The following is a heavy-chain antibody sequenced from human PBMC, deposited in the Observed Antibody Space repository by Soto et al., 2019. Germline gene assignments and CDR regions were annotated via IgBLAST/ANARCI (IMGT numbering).Heavy chain of an antibody. V-gene: IGHV3-30-3*01. CDR1: GFTFSSYA. CDR2: ISYDGSNK. J-gene: IGHJ6*02. Sequence: PGGSLRLSCAASGFTFSSYAMHWVRQAPGKGLEWVAVISYDGSNKYYADSVKGRFTISRDSSKNTLYLQMNSLRAEDTAVYYCARDIYYGSGSYSYGMDVWGQGTTVTVSS. CDR3: ARDIYYGSGSYSYGMDV. D-gene: IGHD3-10*01.